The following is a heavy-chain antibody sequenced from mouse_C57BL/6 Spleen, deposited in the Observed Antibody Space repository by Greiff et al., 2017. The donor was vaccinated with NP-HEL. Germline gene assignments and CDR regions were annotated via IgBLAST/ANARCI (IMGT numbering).Heavy chain of an antibody. Sequence: PGKGLEWIGRIYPGDGNTNYNGKFKGKATLTADKSSSTASMQLSSLTSEDSAVYFCARTTTVAYWGQGTLVTVAA. CDR3: ARTTTVAY. V-gene: IGHV1-82*01. J-gene: IGHJ3*01. CDR2: IYPGDGNT. D-gene: IGHD1-1*01.